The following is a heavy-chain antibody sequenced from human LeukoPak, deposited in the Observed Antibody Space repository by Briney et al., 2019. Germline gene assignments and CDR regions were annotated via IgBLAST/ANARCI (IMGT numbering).Heavy chain of an antibody. CDR3: AGNLLDEEASSYFFDQ. J-gene: IGHJ4*02. CDR2: ISNSGGRI. Sequence: PGGSLRLSCAASGFTFGSYSMNWVRQAPGKGLEWVSYISNSGGRIHYADSVKGRFTISRDNSRNTLYLQMNSLRAEDTAVYYCAGNLLDEEASSYFFDQWGQGTLVTVSS. CDR1: GFTFGSYS. V-gene: IGHV3-48*04. D-gene: IGHD2-2*01.